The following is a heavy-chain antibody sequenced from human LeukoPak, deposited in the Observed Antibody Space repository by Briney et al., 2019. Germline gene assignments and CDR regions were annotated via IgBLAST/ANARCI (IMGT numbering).Heavy chain of an antibody. CDR1: GFTFSSYG. J-gene: IGHJ4*02. CDR3: ARDDNYYYDSSGYVDY. CDR2: IWYDGSNK. V-gene: IGHV3-33*01. Sequence: GRSLRLSCAASGFTFSSYGMHWVRQAPGKGLEWVAVIWYDGSNKYYADSVKGRFTISRDNSKNTLYLQMNSLRAEDTAVYYCARDDNYYYDSSGYVDYWGQGTLVTVSS. D-gene: IGHD3-22*01.